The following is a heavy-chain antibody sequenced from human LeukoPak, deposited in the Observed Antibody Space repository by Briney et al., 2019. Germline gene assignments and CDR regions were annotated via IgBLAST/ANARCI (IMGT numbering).Heavy chain of an antibody. CDR2: ISGDGGRA. Sequence: PGGSRRLSCAASGFTFDGYTMHWVRQAPGKGLEWVSLISGDGGRAYYADSVKGRCTISRDNSKNSLYLQMNSLRTEDSAFYYCARDRGGPISSWGQGTLVTVSS. CDR3: ARDRGGPISS. D-gene: IGHD3-16*01. V-gene: IGHV3-43*02. CDR1: GFTFDGYT. J-gene: IGHJ4*02.